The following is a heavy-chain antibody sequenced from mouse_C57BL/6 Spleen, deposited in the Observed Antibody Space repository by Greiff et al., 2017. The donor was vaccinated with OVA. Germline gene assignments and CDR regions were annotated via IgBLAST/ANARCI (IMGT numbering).Heavy chain of an antibody. Sequence: VQLQQSGAELVRPGTSVKVSCKASGYAFTNYLIEWVKQRPGQGLEWIGVINPGSGGTNYNEKFKGKATLTADKSSSTAYMQLSSLTSEDSAVYFCFLVAPPPSWGQGTTLTVSS. D-gene: IGHD1-3*01. CDR1: GYAFTNYL. J-gene: IGHJ2*01. V-gene: IGHV1-54*01. CDR2: INPGSGGT. CDR3: FLVAPPPS.